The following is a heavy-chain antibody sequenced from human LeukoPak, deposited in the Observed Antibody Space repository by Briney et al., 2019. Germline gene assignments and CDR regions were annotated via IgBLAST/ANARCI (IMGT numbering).Heavy chain of an antibody. CDR3: ARVTYYYGMDV. CDR2: TYYSGST. V-gene: IGHV4-59*12. J-gene: IGHJ6*02. Sequence: PSETLSLTCTVSGGSINSFYWRWIRPPPGKGLGWIGSTYYSGSTYYNPSLKSRVTISVDTSKNQFSLKLSSVTAADTAVYYCARVTYYYGMDVWGQGTTVTVSS. CDR1: GGSINSFY.